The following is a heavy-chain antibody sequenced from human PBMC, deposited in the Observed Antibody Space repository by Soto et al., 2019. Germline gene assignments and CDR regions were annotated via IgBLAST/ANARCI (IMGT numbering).Heavy chain of an antibody. J-gene: IGHJ4*02. CDR1: GGSFSGYY. Sequence: SETLSLTCAVYGGSFSGYYWSWTRQPPGKGLEWIGEINHSGSTNYNPSLKSRVTISVDTSKNQFSLKLSTVTAADTAVYSCASVNAWEVLLAYWGQGTLVTVSA. D-gene: IGHD1-26*01. V-gene: IGHV4-34*01. CDR2: INHSGST. CDR3: ASVNAWEVLLAY.